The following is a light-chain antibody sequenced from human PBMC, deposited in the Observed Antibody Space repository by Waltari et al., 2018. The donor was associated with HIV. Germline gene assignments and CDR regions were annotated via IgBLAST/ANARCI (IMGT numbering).Light chain of an antibody. CDR1: ALARNY. V-gene: IGLV3-10*01. CDR3: YSTDIIDNHRA. Sequence: SFELTQPPSVSVSPGQTARITCSGNALARNYAYWYQQKSGQAPALVIYEDNKRPSGIPERFSGSSSGKMATLTITGAQVEDEADYYCYSTDIIDNHRAFGGGTKLTVL. CDR2: EDN. J-gene: IGLJ2*01.